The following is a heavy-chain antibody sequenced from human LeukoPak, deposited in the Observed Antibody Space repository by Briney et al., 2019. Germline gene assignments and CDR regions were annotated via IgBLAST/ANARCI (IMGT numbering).Heavy chain of an antibody. V-gene: IGHV3-33*03. CDR3: ATARNFRFEY. CDR2: IWFDGSEK. J-gene: IGHJ4*02. Sequence: GGSLRLSCAASGFTFSYYGMHWVRQAPGKGLEWVAIIWFDGSEKYYADSVKGRFTVSRDYAKNTLFLQMNNLRTEDTALYFCATARNFRFEYWGQGSLVIVSA. D-gene: IGHD1-7*01. CDR1: GFTFSYYG.